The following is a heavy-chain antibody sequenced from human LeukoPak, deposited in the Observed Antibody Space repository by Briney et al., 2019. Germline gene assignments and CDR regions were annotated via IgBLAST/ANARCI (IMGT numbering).Heavy chain of an antibody. CDR1: GYTFTSYG. J-gene: IGHJ5*02. CDR2: ISAYNGNT. CDR3: ATVLRYFDWYRRGFDP. D-gene: IGHD3-9*01. V-gene: IGHV1-18*01. Sequence: ASVKVSCKASGYTFTSYGISWVRQAPGQGLEWMGWISAYNGNTNYAQKFQGRVTMTEDTSTDTAYMELSSLRSEDTAVYYCATVLRYFDWYRRGFDPWGQGTLVTVSS.